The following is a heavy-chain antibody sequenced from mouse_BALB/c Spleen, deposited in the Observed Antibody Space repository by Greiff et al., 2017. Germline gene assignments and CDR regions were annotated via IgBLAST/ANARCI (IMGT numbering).Heavy chain of an antibody. V-gene: IGHV1-7*01. CDR3: ARWKFDY. CDR1: GYTFTSYW. J-gene: IGHJ2*01. CDR2: INPSTGYT. Sequence: QVQLQQSGAELAKPGASVKMSCKASGYTFTSYWMHWVKQRPGQGLEWIGYINPSTGYTEYNQKFKDKATLTADKSSSTAYMQLSSLTSEDSAVYYCARWKFDYWGQGTTLTVSS.